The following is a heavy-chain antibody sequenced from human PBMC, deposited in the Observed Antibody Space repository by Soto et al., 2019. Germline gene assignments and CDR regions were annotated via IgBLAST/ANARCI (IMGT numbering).Heavy chain of an antibody. CDR1: GFTFSSYG. CDR2: IWYDGSNK. D-gene: IGHD2-2*01. CDR3: ARDRGYCSSTSCYYYGMDV. Sequence: QVQLVESGGGVVQPGRSLRLSCAASGFTFSSYGMHWVRQAPGKGLEWVAVIWYDGSNKYYADSVKGRFTISRDNSKNTLYLQMNSLRAEDTAVYYCARDRGYCSSTSCYYYGMDVWGQGTTVTVSS. J-gene: IGHJ6*02. V-gene: IGHV3-33*01.